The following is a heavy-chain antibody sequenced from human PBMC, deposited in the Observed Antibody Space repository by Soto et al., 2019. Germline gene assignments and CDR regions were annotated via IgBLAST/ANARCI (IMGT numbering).Heavy chain of an antibody. Sequence: SETLSLTCGVSGQSIRSGSYWGWIRQPPGKGLQWIGSVYHSGSTHYNPSLRSRVTISVDTSKNYFSLRLTSVTAADTAIYYCARNRTGALFDHWGQGAPVTVSS. CDR1: GQSIRSGSY. CDR2: VYHSGST. J-gene: IGHJ4*02. D-gene: IGHD1-26*01. CDR3: ARNRTGALFDH. V-gene: IGHV4-38-2*01.